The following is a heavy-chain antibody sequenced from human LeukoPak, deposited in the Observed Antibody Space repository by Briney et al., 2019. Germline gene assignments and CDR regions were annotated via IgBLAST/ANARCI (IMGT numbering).Heavy chain of an antibody. Sequence: GGSLRLSCAASGFTFKDYTMNWVRESPGKGLQWVSYVSFGSSYISYADSLKGRFTISRDDAKSSVYLEMTSLRTDDTAVYYCARASTEYAVTDGFDTWGPGTLVTVSS. J-gene: IGHJ5*02. V-gene: IGHV3-21*06. CDR2: VSFGSSYI. CDR1: GFTFKDYT. CDR3: ARASTEYAVTDGFDT. D-gene: IGHD4-17*01.